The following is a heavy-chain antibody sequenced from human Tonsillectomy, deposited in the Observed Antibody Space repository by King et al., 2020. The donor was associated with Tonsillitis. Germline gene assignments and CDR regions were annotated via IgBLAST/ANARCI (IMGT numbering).Heavy chain of an antibody. J-gene: IGHJ5*02. CDR2: ISYDGSNK. Sequence: VQLVESGGGVVQPGRSLRLSCAASGFTFSSYAMHWVRQAPGKGLEGVAVISYDGSNKYYADSVKGRFTISRDNSKNTLYLQMNSLRAEDTAVYYCARGGIQLWSNWFDPWGQGTLVTVSS. CDR3: ARGGIQLWSNWFDP. V-gene: IGHV3-30*01. CDR1: GFTFSSYA. D-gene: IGHD5-18*01.